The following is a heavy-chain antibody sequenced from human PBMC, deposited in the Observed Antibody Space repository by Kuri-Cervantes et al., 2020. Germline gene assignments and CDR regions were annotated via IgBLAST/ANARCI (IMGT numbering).Heavy chain of an antibody. CDR2: ISYDGSNK. D-gene: IGHD4-17*01. V-gene: IGHV3-30-3*01. CDR3: ARGPFMTTVTTDLLNYYYYGMDV. Sequence: GESLKISCAASGFTFSSYAMHWVRQAPGKGLEWVAVISYDGSNKYYADSVKGRSTISRDNSKNALYLQMNSLRAEDTAVYYCARGPFMTTVTTDLLNYYYYGMDVWGQGTTVTVSS. J-gene: IGHJ6*02. CDR1: GFTFSSYA.